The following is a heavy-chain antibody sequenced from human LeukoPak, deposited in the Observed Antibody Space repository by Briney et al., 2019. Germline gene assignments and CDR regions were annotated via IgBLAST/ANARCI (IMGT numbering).Heavy chain of an antibody. CDR3: AKDSRVCTNGVCYGSEDAFDI. D-gene: IGHD2-8*01. CDR1: GGSISSYY. V-gene: IGHV4-59*01. J-gene: IGHJ3*02. Sequence: PSETLSLTCTVSGGSISSYYWSWIRQPPGKGLEWIGYIYYSGSTNYNPSLKSRVTISVDTSKNQFSLKLSSVTAADTAVYYCAKDSRVCTNGVCYGSEDAFDIWGQGTMVTVSS. CDR2: IYYSGST.